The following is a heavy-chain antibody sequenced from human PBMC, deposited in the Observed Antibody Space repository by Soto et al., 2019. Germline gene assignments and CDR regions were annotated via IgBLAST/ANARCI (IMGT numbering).Heavy chain of an antibody. J-gene: IGHJ6*02. Sequence: EVQLVESGGGLVKPGGSLRLSCAASGFTFSSYSMNWVRQAPGKGLEWVSSISSSSSYIYYADSVKGRFTISRDNAKNXXYLQMNSLRAEDTAVYYCARDRTGDYGDYYYGMDVWGQGTTVTVSS. CDR2: ISSSSSYI. CDR3: ARDRTGDYGDYYYGMDV. CDR1: GFTFSSYS. D-gene: IGHD4-17*01. V-gene: IGHV3-21*01.